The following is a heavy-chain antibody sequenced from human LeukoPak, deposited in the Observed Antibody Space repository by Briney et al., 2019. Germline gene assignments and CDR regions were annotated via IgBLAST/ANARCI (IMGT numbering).Heavy chain of an antibody. CDR2: IYYSGST. Sequence: TLSPTCTVSGGSIISGGYYWSWIRQHPGKGLEWIGYIYYSGSTYYNPSLKSRVTLSVDTSKNQFSLKLSSVTAADTAVYYCARVMGYDFWSGDQHWFDPWGQGTLVTVSS. CDR3: ARVMGYDFWSGDQHWFDP. J-gene: IGHJ5*02. V-gene: IGHV4-31*03. D-gene: IGHD3-3*01. CDR1: GGSIISGGYY.